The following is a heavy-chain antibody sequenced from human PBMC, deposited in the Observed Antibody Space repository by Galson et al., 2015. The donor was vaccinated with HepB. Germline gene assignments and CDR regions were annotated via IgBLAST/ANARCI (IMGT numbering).Heavy chain of an antibody. V-gene: IGHV3-9*01. D-gene: IGHD6-19*01. Sequence: LRLSCAASGFTFDDYAMYWVRQTPGKGLEWVSGISWNSGSIGYADSVKGRFTISRDNAKNSLYLQMNSLRAEDTALYYCAKGGSSGWYMGVDYWGQEPGSPSPQ. CDR2: ISWNSGSI. CDR1: GFTFDDYA. J-gene: IGHJ4*01. CDR3: AKGGSSGWYMGVDY.